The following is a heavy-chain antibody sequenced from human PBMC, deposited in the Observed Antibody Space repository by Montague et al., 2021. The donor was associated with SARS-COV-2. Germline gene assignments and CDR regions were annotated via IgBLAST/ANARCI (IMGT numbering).Heavy chain of an antibody. CDR2: IYYSGXT. CDR3: ARDPWRITIFGVVTRYGMDV. V-gene: IGHV4-61*01. Sequence: SETLSLTCIVSGGSVSSGNYYWSWIRQPPGKGLEWIGYIYYSGXTXYXXXXKXRVTISVDTSKNQFSLKLSSVTAADTAVYYCARDPWRITIFGVVTRYGMDVWGQGTTVTVSS. CDR1: GGSVSSGNYY. J-gene: IGHJ6*02. D-gene: IGHD3-3*01.